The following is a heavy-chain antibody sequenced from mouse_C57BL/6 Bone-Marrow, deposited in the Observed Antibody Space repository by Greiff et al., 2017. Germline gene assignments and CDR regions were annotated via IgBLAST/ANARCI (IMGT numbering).Heavy chain of an antibody. J-gene: IGHJ3*01. CDR3: ARGRLRSAWFAY. Sequence: VQLQQSGAELARPGASVKLSCKASGYTFTSYGISWVKQRTGQGLEWIGEIYPRSGNTYYNEKFKGKATLTADKSSSTAYMELRSLTSEDSAVYFCARGRLRSAWFAYWGQGTLVTVSA. V-gene: IGHV1-81*01. CDR1: GYTFTSYG. CDR2: IYPRSGNT. D-gene: IGHD3-2*02.